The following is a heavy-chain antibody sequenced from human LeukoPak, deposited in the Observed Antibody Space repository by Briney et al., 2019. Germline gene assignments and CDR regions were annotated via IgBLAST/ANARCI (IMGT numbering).Heavy chain of an antibody. CDR3: AREVPIAVAGTGWFDP. CDR1: GFTFTGYY. V-gene: IGHV1-2*02. J-gene: IGHJ5*02. Sequence: GASVKVSCKASGFTFTGYYMHWVRQAPGQGLQWMGWINPNSGGTNYAQKFQGRVTMTRDTSISTAYMELSRLRSDDTAAYYCAREVPIAVAGTGWFDPWGQGTLVTVSS. CDR2: INPNSGGT. D-gene: IGHD6-19*01.